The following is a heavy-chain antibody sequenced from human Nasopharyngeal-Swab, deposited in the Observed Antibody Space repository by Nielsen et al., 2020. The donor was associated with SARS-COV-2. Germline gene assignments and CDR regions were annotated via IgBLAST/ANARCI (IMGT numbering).Heavy chain of an antibody. V-gene: IGHV5-51*01. D-gene: IGHD1-26*01. Sequence: GGSLRLSCKVSGYSFTSYWIGWVRQMPGKGLEWMGIIYPGDSDTRYSPSFQGQVTISSDKTISTAYLQWSSLKPSDTAMYYCARSGLVGATFFDYWGQGTLVTVSS. CDR1: GYSFTSYW. CDR2: IYPGDSDT. J-gene: IGHJ4*02. CDR3: ARSGLVGATFFDY.